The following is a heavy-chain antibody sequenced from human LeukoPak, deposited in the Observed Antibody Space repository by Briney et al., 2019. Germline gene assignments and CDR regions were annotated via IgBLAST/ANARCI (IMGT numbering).Heavy chain of an antibody. D-gene: IGHD3-22*01. CDR1: GFSITTGYY. Sequence: SETLSLTCSVSGFSITTGYYWAWIRQPPGKGLEWIGTIFRIGSTYYNPSLKSRVTISVDTSRNHLSLKLSSVTAADTAVYYCARSTVYYDSSGYRPWGQGTLVTVSS. CDR3: ARSTVYYDSSGYRP. CDR2: IFRIGST. J-gene: IGHJ5*02. V-gene: IGHV4-38-2*02.